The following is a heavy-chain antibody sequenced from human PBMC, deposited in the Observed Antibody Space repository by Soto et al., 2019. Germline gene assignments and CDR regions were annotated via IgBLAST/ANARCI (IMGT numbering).Heavy chain of an antibody. CDR3: AREYWNDVYYYYYYGMDV. CDR2: IWYDGSNK. Sequence: PGGSLRLSCAASGFTFSSYGMHWVRQAPGKGLEWVAVIWYDGSNKYYADSVKGRFTISRDNSKNTLYLQMNSLRAEDTAVYYCAREYWNDVYYYYYYGMDVWGQGTTVIVSS. V-gene: IGHV3-33*01. D-gene: IGHD1-1*01. CDR1: GFTFSSYG. J-gene: IGHJ6*02.